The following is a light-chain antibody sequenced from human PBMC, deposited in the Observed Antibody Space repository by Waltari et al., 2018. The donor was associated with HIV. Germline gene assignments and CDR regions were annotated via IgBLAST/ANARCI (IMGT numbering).Light chain of an antibody. CDR1: RSNAVTTY. CDR3: ATWDDSLSAWL. V-gene: IGLV1-47*01. CDR2: HNI. Sequence: QSVLTQPPSASGTPGQRVTITCSGSRSNAVTTYVYWYKQLPGTAPALVSYHNIQPPLGVPDRFSGSKSGSTASLAISGLRSEDEADEYCATWDDSLSAWLFGGGTRLSVL. J-gene: IGLJ3*02.